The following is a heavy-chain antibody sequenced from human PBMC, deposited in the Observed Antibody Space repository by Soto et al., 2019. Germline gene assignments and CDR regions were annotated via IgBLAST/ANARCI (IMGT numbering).Heavy chain of an antibody. Sequence: QVQLVQSGAEVKKPGASVKVSCKASGYTFTSYYMHWVRQAPGQGLEWMGIINPSGGSTSYAQKFQGRVTMTRDTSTSTVYMELSSLRSEDTAVYYCARVGIAAAGTALRYFDYWGQGTLVTVSS. D-gene: IGHD6-13*01. CDR1: GYTFTSYY. V-gene: IGHV1-46*01. CDR2: INPSGGST. J-gene: IGHJ4*02. CDR3: ARVGIAAAGTALRYFDY.